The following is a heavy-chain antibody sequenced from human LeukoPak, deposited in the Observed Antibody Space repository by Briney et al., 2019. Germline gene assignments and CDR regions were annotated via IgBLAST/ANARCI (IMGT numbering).Heavy chain of an antibody. CDR3: ARWVPAAGNYYYGLDV. V-gene: IGHV4-34*01. J-gene: IGHJ6*02. CDR1: AGPFSGFY. D-gene: IGHD6-13*01. CDR2: INHSGST. Sequence: PSETLSLTCTVHAGPFSGFYWSWIRQPPGEGLEWIGEINHSGSTIYNPSLTSRVTISVDTSKTQFSLRLSSVTAADTAIYYCARWVPAAGNYYYGLDVWGQGTTVTVSS.